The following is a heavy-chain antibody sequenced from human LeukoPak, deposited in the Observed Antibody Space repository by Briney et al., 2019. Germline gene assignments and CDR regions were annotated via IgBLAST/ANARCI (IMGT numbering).Heavy chain of an antibody. V-gene: IGHV3-23*01. CDR2: ISSSGGST. CDR3: AKGIGIGAAGTFSGMDV. Sequence: GRSLRLSCAASGFTSSSYAMSWVRHAPRKGLECVSAISSSGGSTYYADSVKGRFTISRDNSKNTLYLQMNSLRAEDTAVYYCAKGIGIGAAGTFSGMDVWGQGTTVTVSS. CDR1: GFTSSSYA. J-gene: IGHJ6*02. D-gene: IGHD6-13*01.